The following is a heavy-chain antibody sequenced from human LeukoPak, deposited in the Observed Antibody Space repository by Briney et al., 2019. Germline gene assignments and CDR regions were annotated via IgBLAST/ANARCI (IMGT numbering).Heavy chain of an antibody. CDR2: INHSGST. Sequence: SETLSLTCAVYGGSFSGCYWSWIRQPPGKGLEWIGEINHSGSTNYNPSLKSRVTISVDTSKNQFSLKLNSVTAADTAVYYCARTARYFDYWGQGTLVTVSS. J-gene: IGHJ4*02. V-gene: IGHV4-34*01. CDR3: ARTARYFDY. CDR1: GGSFSGCY.